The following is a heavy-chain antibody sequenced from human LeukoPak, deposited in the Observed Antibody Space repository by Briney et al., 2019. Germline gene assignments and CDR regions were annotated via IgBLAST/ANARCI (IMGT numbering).Heavy chain of an antibody. CDR2: IKQDGSEK. Sequence: GGSLRLSCAASGFTFSSHWMSWVRQAPGKGLEWVANIKQDGSEKYYVDSVKGRFTISRDNAKNSLYLQMNSLRAEDTAVYYCARDRTWELPLIGYWGQGTLVTVSS. V-gene: IGHV3-7*01. D-gene: IGHD1-26*01. J-gene: IGHJ4*02. CDR1: GFTFSSHW. CDR3: ARDRTWELPLIGY.